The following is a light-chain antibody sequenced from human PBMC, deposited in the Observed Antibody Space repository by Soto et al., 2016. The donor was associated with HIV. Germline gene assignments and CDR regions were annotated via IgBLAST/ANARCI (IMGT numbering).Light chain of an antibody. J-gene: IGLJ2*01. CDR1: NIGSKS. Sequence: SYVLTRPPSVSVAPGKTARITCGGNNIGSKSVHWCQQKPGQAPVLVVYDDTDRPSGIPERFSGFNSGKTATLTISRVEAGDEADYYCQVWDSSSDHVIFGGGTKLTVL. V-gene: IGLV3-21*03. CDR2: DDT. CDR3: QVWDSSSDHVI.